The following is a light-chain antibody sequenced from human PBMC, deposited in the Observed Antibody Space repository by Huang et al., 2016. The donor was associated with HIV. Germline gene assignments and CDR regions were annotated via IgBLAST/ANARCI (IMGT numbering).Light chain of an antibody. CDR1: QSFHSY. Sequence: EFVLTQSPATLSLSPGERATLSCRASQSFHSYLAWYQQKPGQAPRLLIYDASNRATGITGRLSGRGTGTDFTLTISNLQSEDVAVYYCQQRSAWPLTFGGGTKVEI. V-gene: IGKV3-11*01. CDR2: DAS. J-gene: IGKJ4*01. CDR3: QQRSAWPLT.